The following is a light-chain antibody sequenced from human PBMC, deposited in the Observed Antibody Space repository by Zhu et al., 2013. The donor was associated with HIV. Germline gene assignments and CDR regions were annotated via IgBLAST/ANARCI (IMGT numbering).Light chain of an antibody. V-gene: IGKV2-28*01. CDR2: LGS. CDR1: QSLLHSNGYNY. Sequence: DIVMTQSPLSLPVTPGEPASISCRSSQSLLHSNGYNYLDWYLQKPGQSPQLLIYLGSNQASGVPDRFSGSGSGTDFTLKISRVEAEDVGVYYCMQALQTPLTFGGGTKGGDQT. CDR3: MQALQTPLT. J-gene: IGKJ4*01.